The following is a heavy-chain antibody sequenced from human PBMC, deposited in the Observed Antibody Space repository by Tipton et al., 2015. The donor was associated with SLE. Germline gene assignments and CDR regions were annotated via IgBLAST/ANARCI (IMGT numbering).Heavy chain of an antibody. D-gene: IGHD1-1*01. CDR3: ARDRYSAGDY. V-gene: IGHV3-74*03. Sequence: SLRLSCAASGFTFSSYWMHWVRQAPGKGLVWVSRIRSDGFNIAYADSVKGRFTTSRDNAKNTLYLQINSLRAEDTAVYFCARDRYSAGDYWGQGTLVTVSS. J-gene: IGHJ4*02. CDR1: GFTFSSYW. CDR2: IRSDGFNI.